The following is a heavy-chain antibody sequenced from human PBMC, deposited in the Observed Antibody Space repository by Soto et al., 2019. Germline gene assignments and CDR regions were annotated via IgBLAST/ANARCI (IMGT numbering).Heavy chain of an antibody. CDR2: ISGSGGST. D-gene: IGHD3-22*01. V-gene: IGHV3-23*01. Sequence: VGSLRLSGAASGFTFSSYAMSWVRQAPGKGLEWVSAISGSGGSTYYADSVKGRFTISRDNSKNTLYLQMNSLRAEDTAVYYCVLRRYYYDSSGYYHDAFDIWGQGTMVTVSS. J-gene: IGHJ3*02. CDR3: VLRRYYYDSSGYYHDAFDI. CDR1: GFTFSSYA.